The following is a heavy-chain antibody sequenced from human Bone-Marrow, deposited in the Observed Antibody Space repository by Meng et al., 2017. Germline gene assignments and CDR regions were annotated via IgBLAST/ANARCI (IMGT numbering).Heavy chain of an antibody. CDR3: ARLGYYDSSGYSYFDY. CDR2: IIPIFGTA. V-gene: IGHV1-69*06. J-gene: IGHJ4*02. D-gene: IGHD3-22*01. CDR1: GGTFSSYA. Sequence: SVKVSCKASGGTFSSYAISWVRQAPGQGLEWMGGIIPIFGTANYAQKFQGRVTITADKSTSTAYMELSSLRSEDTAVYYCARLGYYDSSGYSYFDYWGQGTLVTVSS.